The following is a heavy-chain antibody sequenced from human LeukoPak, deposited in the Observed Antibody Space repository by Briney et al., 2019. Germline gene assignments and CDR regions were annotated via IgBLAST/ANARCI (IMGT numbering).Heavy chain of an antibody. V-gene: IGHV3-66*02. CDR3: ARVFYY. Sequence: GGSLSLSWAASGFTFISNYWSWFRQAPGKGLEWVSVIYSGGSTYYADSVKGRFTISRDNSKNTLYLQMNSLRAEDTAVYYCARVFYYWGQGTLVTVSS. CDR2: IYSGGST. J-gene: IGHJ4*02. CDR1: GFTFISNY.